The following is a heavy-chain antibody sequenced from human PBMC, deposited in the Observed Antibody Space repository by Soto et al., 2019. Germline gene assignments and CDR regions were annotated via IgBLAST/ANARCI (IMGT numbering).Heavy chain of an antibody. CDR2: IYHTGTI. V-gene: IGHV4-30-4*01. D-gene: IGHD3-10*02. CDR1: GGSIGSGNFY. CDR3: ARQNVQIGPGFFDY. J-gene: IGHJ4*02. Sequence: PSETLSLTCSVSGGSIGSGNFYWSWIRQPPGKGLEWLTSIYHTGTIYITPSLRSRLTISSDTSRNQFSLNLTSVTAADTALYFCARQNVQIGPGFFDYWGRGTLVNVS.